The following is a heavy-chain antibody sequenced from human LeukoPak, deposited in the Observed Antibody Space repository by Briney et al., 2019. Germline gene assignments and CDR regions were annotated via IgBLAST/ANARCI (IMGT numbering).Heavy chain of an antibody. V-gene: IGHV4-39*07. D-gene: IGHD2-2*02. CDR1: GGSISSSSYY. CDR3: ARDSPDCSSITCYKDWFDP. J-gene: IGHJ5*02. CDR2: VYYSGST. Sequence: SETLSLTCTVSGGSISSSSYYWGWLRQPPGTGLEWIGSVYYSGSTYYNPSLQSRVTISVDTSKNQFSLKLSSVTAADTAVYYCARDSPDCSSITCYKDWFDPWGQGTLVTVSS.